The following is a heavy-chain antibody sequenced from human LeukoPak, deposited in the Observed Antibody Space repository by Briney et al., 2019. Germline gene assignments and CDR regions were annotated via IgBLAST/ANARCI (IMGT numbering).Heavy chain of an antibody. Sequence: GASVKVSCKASGYTFTGYYMHWVRQAPGQGLEWMGWINPNTGNPTYAQGFTGRFVFSLDTSVNTAYLQISSLKAEDTAVYYCARAVRGGDFDYWGQGTLVTVSS. CDR1: GYTFTGYY. CDR3: ARAVRGGDFDY. V-gene: IGHV7-4-1*02. D-gene: IGHD3-10*02. CDR2: INPNTGNP. J-gene: IGHJ4*02.